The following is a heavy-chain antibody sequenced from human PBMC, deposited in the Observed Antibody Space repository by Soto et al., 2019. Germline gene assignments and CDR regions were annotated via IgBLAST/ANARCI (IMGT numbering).Heavy chain of an antibody. V-gene: IGHV1-58*01. CDR1: GFTFTSSA. CDR3: AADKARCLFDT. CDR2: IVVGSGNT. D-gene: IGHD3-3*01. J-gene: IGHJ5*02. Sequence: AVKVSCKASGFTFTSSAVQWVRQARGQRLEWIGWIVVGSGNTNYAQKFQERVTITRDMSTSTAYMELSSLRSEDTAVYYCAADKARCLFDTWGQGTLGTVSP.